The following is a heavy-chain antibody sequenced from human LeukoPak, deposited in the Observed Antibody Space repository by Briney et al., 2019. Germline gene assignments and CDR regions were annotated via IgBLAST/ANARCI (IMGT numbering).Heavy chain of an antibody. Sequence: SKTLSLTCSVSVGLITSTIHYWAWIRQPPGQGLEWFASINYNGITYYNASLESRVTMSVDTSRNQFSLRLSSVSAADTSVYYCARQPTVKRGAVASNFDYWGQGTLVTVSS. J-gene: IGHJ4*02. CDR2: INYNGIT. CDR1: VGLITSTIHY. D-gene: IGHD6-19*01. CDR3: ARQPTVKRGAVASNFDY. V-gene: IGHV4-39*01.